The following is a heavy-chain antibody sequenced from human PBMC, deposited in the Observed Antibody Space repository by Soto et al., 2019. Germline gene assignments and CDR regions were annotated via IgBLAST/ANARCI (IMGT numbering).Heavy chain of an antibody. CDR2: IIPILGIA. CDR1: GGTFSSYT. J-gene: IGHJ4*02. V-gene: IGHV1-69*04. Sequence: GASVKVSCKASGGTFSSYTIGWVRRAPGQGLEWMGRIIPILGIANYAQKFQGRVTITADKSTSTAYMELSSLRSEDTAVYYCARDLGRGSADYWGQGPLVTVSS. CDR3: ARDLGRGSADY. D-gene: IGHD1-1*01.